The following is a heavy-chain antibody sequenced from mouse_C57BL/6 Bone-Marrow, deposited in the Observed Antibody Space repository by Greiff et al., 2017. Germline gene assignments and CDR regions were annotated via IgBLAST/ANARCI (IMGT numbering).Heavy chain of an antibody. V-gene: IGHV1-19*01. Sequence: EVMLVESGPVLVKPGASVKMSCKASGYTFTDYYMNWVKQSHGKSLEWIGVINPYNGGTSYNQKFKGKATLTVDKSSSTAYMELNSLTSEDSAVYYCANSNYAWFAYWGQGTLVTVSA. D-gene: IGHD2-5*01. CDR1: GYTFTDYY. J-gene: IGHJ3*01. CDR3: ANSNYAWFAY. CDR2: INPYNGGT.